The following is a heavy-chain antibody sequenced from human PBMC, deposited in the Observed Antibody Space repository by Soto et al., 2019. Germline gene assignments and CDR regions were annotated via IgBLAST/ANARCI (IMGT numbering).Heavy chain of an antibody. V-gene: IGHV3-66*01. J-gene: IGHJ5*02. D-gene: IGHD3-22*01. CDR2: IYSGGTT. CDR3: ARNGDSSDYRGWFAP. Sequence: EVQLVESGGGLVQPGGSLRLSCAASGFTVSSNYMSWVRQAPGKWLEWVSVIYSGGTTYYADSVKGRFIISSDNSKNTMYIQRNCLRAEATDVYYCARNGDSSDYRGWFAPWGQGTLVTVSS. CDR1: GFTVSSNY.